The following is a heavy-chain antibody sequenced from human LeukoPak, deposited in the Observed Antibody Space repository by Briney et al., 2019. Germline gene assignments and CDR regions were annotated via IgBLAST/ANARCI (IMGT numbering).Heavy chain of an antibody. D-gene: IGHD2-8*02. CDR3: AKAFTGIAPMDV. J-gene: IGHJ6*02. CDR1: GLSFSTYA. V-gene: IGHV3-23*01. Sequence: GGSLRLSCAASGLSFSTYAMTWVRQAPGKGLERVSAVRGSGDSTYYADSVKGRFTISRDNSKNTLYLQMNSLRAEDAAIYYCAKAFTGIAPMDVWGQGTTVTVSS. CDR2: VRGSGDST.